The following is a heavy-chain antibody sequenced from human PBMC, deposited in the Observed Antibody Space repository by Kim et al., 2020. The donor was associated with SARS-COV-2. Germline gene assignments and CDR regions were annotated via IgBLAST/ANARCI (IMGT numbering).Heavy chain of an antibody. V-gene: IGHV3-23*01. J-gene: IGHJ4*02. Sequence: GGSLRLSCAASGFTFSSFAMNWVRQAPGEGLEWVSGITGGVATTYYADSVKGRFTISRDNSKSTLYLQMTTLRAEDTAIYYCAKGGPGGNYWGQGTLVTVSS. CDR2: ITGGVATT. CDR1: GFTFSSFA. D-gene: IGHD3-16*01. CDR3: AKGGPGGNY.